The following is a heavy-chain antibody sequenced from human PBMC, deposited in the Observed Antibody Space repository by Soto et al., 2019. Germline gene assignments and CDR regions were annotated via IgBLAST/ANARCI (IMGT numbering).Heavy chain of an antibody. J-gene: IGHJ4*02. Sequence: PSETLSLTCTVSGGSISSGDYYWSWIRQPPGKGLEWIGYIYYSGTTYYNPSLNSRVTVSVDTSKNQFSLKLSSVTAADTAVYYCARDRYYYGSGSYYAFDYWGKGTLVTVSS. D-gene: IGHD3-10*01. CDR3: ARDRYYYGSGSYYAFDY. CDR1: GGSISSGDYY. V-gene: IGHV4-30-4*01. CDR2: IYYSGTT.